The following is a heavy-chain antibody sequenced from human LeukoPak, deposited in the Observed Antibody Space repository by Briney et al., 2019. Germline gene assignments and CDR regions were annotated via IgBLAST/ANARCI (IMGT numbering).Heavy chain of an antibody. V-gene: IGHV1-58*01. Sequence: GTSVKVSCKASGFTFTSSAVQWVRQARGQCLEWIGWIVVGSGNTNYAQKFQERVTITRDMSTSTAYMELSSLRSEDTAVYYCAAYCSGGSCYPRLYFDYWGQGTLVTVSS. CDR3: AAYCSGGSCYPRLYFDY. J-gene: IGHJ4*02. CDR1: GFTFTSSA. CDR2: IVVGSGNT. D-gene: IGHD2-15*01.